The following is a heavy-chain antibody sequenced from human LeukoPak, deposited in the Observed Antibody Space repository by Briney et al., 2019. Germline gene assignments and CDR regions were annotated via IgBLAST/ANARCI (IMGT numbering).Heavy chain of an antibody. Sequence: SETLSLTCTVSGGSISSYYWSWIRQPPGKGLEWIGYIYTSGSTNYNPSLKSRVAISVDTSKNQFSLKLSSVTAADTAVYYCARRSGSYRGIDYWGQGTLVTVTS. D-gene: IGHD1-26*01. J-gene: IGHJ4*02. CDR3: ARRSGSYRGIDY. CDR2: IYTSGST. V-gene: IGHV4-4*09. CDR1: GGSISSYY.